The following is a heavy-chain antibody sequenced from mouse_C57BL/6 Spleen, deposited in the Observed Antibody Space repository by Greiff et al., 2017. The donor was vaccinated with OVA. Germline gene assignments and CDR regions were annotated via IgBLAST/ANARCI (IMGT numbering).Heavy chain of an antibody. CDR3: ARGIYYYGSSLYYYAMDY. J-gene: IGHJ4*01. CDR1: GYTFTDYY. Sequence: QVQLQQSGPELVKPGASVKISCKASGYTFTDYYINWVKQRPGQGLEWIGWIFPGSGSTYYNEKFKGKATLTVDKSSSTAYMLLSSLTSEDSAVYFCARGIYYYGSSLYYYAMDYWGQGTSVTVSS. CDR2: IFPGSGST. D-gene: IGHD1-1*01. V-gene: IGHV1-75*01.